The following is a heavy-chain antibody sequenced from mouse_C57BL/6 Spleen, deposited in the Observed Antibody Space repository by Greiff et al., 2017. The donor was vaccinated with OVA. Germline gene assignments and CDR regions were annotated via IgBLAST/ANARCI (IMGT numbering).Heavy chain of an antibody. J-gene: IGHJ2*01. V-gene: IGHV5-6*01. Sequence: EVKLMESGGDLVKPGGSLKLSCAASGFTFSSYGMSWVRQTPDKRLEWVATISSGGSYTYYPDSVKGRFTISRDNAKNTLYLQMSSLKSEDTAMYYCARLTGTSGYYFDDWGQGTTLTVAS. D-gene: IGHD4-1*01. CDR3: ARLTGTSGYYFDD. CDR2: ISSGGSYT. CDR1: GFTFSSYG.